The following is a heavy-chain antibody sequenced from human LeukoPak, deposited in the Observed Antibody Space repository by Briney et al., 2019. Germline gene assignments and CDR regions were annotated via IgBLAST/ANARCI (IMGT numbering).Heavy chain of an antibody. Sequence: RASVKVSCKASGFTFTAYYMHWVRQAPGQGLEWMGWINPNSGGTNYAQKFQGRVTMTRDTSISTAYMELSRLRSDDTAVYYCARGPHWDPHFDYWGQGTLVTVSS. CDR3: ARGPHWDPHFDY. J-gene: IGHJ4*02. CDR1: GFTFTAYY. V-gene: IGHV1-2*02. CDR2: INPNSGGT. D-gene: IGHD7-27*01.